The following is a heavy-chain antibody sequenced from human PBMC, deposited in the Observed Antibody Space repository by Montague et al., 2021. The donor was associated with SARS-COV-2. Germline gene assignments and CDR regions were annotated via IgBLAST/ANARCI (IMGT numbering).Heavy chain of an antibody. J-gene: IGHJ4*02. V-gene: IGHV3-30-3*01. CDR2: ISYDGSNK. D-gene: IGHD3-9*01. Sequence: SLRLSCAASGFTFSSYAMHWVRQAPGKGLEWVAVISYDGSNKYYADSVKGRFTISRDNAKDTVYLQMTSLRAEDTAMYYCTRDFDWGSGCWGQGTLVTVSS. CDR3: TRDFDWGSGC. CDR1: GFTFSSYA.